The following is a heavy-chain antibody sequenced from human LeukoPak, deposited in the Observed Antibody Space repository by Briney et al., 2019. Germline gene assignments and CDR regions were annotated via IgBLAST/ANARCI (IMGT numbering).Heavy chain of an antibody. CDR3: ARHPTARWLQGAFDI. Sequence: SETLSLTCTVSGGSISSSSYYWGWIRQPPGKGLEWIGSIYYSGSTYYNPSLKSRVTISVDTSKNQFSLKLSSVTAADTAVYYCARHPTARWLQGAFDIWGQGTMVTVSS. V-gene: IGHV4-39*01. J-gene: IGHJ3*02. CDR2: IYYSGST. CDR1: GGSISSSSYY. D-gene: IGHD5-24*01.